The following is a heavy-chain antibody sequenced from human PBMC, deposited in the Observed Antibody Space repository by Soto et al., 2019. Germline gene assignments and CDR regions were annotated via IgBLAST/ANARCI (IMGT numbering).Heavy chain of an antibody. CDR2: AHHSGRT. D-gene: IGHD2-15*01. CDR1: GGSMTSSNW. V-gene: IGHV4-4*02. CDR3: ARQCRGVTCHWFVP. J-gene: IGHJ5*02. Sequence: SETQSLTCTVSGGSMTSSNWWNWVRQSPGKGLEWIGEAHHSGRTNYNPSLKSRVTISVDTSKNQFSLTLTSVTAADTAVYYCARQCRGVTCHWFVPWGQGTLVTVSS.